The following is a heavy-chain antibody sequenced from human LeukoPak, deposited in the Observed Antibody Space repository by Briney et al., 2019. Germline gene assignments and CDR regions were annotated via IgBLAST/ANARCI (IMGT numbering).Heavy chain of an antibody. D-gene: IGHD5-18*01. CDR3: AKWRYSYGPGYFDY. J-gene: IGHJ4*02. Sequence: LSGGCLRLSCAASGFTFSSYAMSWVRQAPGKGLEWVSAISGSGGSTYYADSVKGRFTISRDNSKNTLYLQMNSLRAEDTAVYYCAKWRYSYGPGYFDYWGQGTLVTVSS. CDR1: GFTFSSYA. CDR2: ISGSGGST. V-gene: IGHV3-23*01.